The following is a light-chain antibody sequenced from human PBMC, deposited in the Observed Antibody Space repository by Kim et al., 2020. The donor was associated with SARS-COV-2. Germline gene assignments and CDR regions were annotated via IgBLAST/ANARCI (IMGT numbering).Light chain of an antibody. CDR2: GKN. Sequence: GKTVRRTGKGDSLRSYNESWYQQKQGQDAVNVIYGKNNRRSGIPERFSGASKGNKASLTITGGQAEDEDDYDWKTRDSSGNHRVFGGGTKLTVL. CDR1: SLRSYN. J-gene: IGLJ3*02. CDR3: KTRDSSGNHRV. V-gene: IGLV3-19*01.